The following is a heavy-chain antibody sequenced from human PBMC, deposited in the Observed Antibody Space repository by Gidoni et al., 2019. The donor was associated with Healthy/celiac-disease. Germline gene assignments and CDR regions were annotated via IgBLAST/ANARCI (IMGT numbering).Heavy chain of an antibody. CDR2: ISSSGSTI. D-gene: IGHD3-16*01. J-gene: IGHJ6*02. V-gene: IGHV3-11*01. Sequence: QVQLVASGGGLVKPGGSLRLSCAASGFTFRDYYMSWIRQAPGKGLEWVSYISSSGSTIYYADSVKGLFTISRDNAKNSLYLQMNSLRAEDTAVYYCAGRGGRRLEEYYYYGMDVWGQGTTVTVSS. CDR1: GFTFRDYY. CDR3: AGRGGRRLEEYYYYGMDV.